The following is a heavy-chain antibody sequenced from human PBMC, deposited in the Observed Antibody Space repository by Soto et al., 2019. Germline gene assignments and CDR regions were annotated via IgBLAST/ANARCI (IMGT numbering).Heavy chain of an antibody. J-gene: IGHJ5*02. V-gene: IGHV1-69*01. CDR3: ASTDYYDSSGYLDNWFDP. CDR1: GGTFSSYA. Sequence: QVQLVQSGAEVKKPGSSVNVSCKASGGTFSSYAISWVRQAPGQGLEWMVGTIPIFGTANYAQKFQGRVTITADESTSTAYMELSSLRSEDTAVYYCASTDYYDSSGYLDNWFDPWGQGTLVTVSS. D-gene: IGHD3-22*01. CDR2: TIPIFGTA.